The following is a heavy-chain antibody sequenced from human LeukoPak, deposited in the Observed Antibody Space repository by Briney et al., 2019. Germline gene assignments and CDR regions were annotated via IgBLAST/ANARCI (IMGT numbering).Heavy chain of an antibody. V-gene: IGHV4-34*01. CDR2: INHSGST. CDR1: GGSFSGYY. J-gene: IGHJ4*02. D-gene: IGHD3-22*01. Sequence: SETLSLTCAVYGGSFSGYYWSWIRQPPGKGLEWIGEINHSGSTNYNPSLKSRVTISVDTSKNQFSLKLSSVTAADTAVYYCARYYYDGSGSLFDYWGQGTLVTVSS. CDR3: ARYYYDGSGSLFDY.